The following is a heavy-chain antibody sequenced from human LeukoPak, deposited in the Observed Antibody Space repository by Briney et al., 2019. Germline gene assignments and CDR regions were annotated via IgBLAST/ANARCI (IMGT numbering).Heavy chain of an antibody. J-gene: IGHJ5*02. D-gene: IGHD2-21*02. Sequence: SETLSLTCTVSGGSISSSSYYWGWIRQPPGKGLEWIGSIYYSGSTYYNPSLKSRVTISVDTSKNQFSLKLSSVTAADTAVYYCARAGRLTAVWFDPWGQGTLVTVSS. CDR3: ARAGRLTAVWFDP. V-gene: IGHV4-39*07. CDR2: IYYSGST. CDR1: GGSISSSSYY.